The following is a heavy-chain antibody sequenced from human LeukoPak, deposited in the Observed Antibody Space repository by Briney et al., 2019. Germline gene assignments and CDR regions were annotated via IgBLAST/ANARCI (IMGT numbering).Heavy chain of an antibody. CDR2: INPNSGGT. Sequence: AASVKVSCKASGNTFIGFYMHWVRQAPGQGLEWMGWINPNSGGTNYAQKFQGRVTMTRDTSISTAYMELSRLRSDDTAVYYCASAPSTVDTAMVIDYWGQGTLVTVSS. CDR1: GNTFIGFY. V-gene: IGHV1-2*02. CDR3: ASAPSTVDTAMVIDY. J-gene: IGHJ4*02. D-gene: IGHD5-18*01.